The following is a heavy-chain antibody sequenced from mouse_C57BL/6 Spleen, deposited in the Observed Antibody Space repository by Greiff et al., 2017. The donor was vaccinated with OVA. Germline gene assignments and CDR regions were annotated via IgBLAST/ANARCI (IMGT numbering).Heavy chain of an antibody. CDR2: ISDGGSYT. Sequence: EVKLMESGGGLVKPGGSLKLSCAASGFTFSSYAMSWVRQTPEKRLEWVATISDGGSYTYYPDNVKGRFTISRDNAKNNLYLQMSHLKSEDTAMYYCAREALLMFAYWGQGTLVTVSA. CDR3: AREALLMFAY. CDR1: GFTFSSYA. V-gene: IGHV5-4*01. J-gene: IGHJ3*01. D-gene: IGHD2-12*01.